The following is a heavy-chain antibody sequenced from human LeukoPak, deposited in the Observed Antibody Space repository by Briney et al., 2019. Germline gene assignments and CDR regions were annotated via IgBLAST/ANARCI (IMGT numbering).Heavy chain of an antibody. CDR1: GGSISSYY. D-gene: IGHD1-26*01. CDR2: IYYSGST. CDR3: ARDRVGADAFDI. V-gene: IGHV4-39*07. J-gene: IGHJ3*02. Sequence: SETLSLTCTVSGGSISSYYWGWIRQPPGKGLEWIGSIYYSGSTYYNPSLKSRVTISVDTSKNQFSLKLSSVTAADTAVYYCARDRVGADAFDIWGQGTMVTVSS.